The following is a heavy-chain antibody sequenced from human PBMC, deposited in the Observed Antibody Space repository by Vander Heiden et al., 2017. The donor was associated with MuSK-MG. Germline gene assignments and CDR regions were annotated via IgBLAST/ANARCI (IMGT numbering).Heavy chain of an antibody. J-gene: IGHJ6*02. Sequence: QVQLQESGPGLVKPSQTLSLTCTVSGCSINSGAYYWTWLRQHAGEGLEWIGYVHYSGSTYYNASLKSRVTISLDASKTQFSLMLTSVTAADTAVYYCARDQYGSGNYYYGMDVWGQGTTVTVSS. CDR3: ARDQYGSGNYYYGMDV. V-gene: IGHV4-31*03. D-gene: IGHD3-10*01. CDR1: GCSINSGAYY. CDR2: VHYSGST.